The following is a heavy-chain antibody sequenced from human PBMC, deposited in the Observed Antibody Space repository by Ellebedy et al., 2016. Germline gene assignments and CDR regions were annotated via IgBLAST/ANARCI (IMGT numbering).Heavy chain of an antibody. V-gene: IGHV3-23*01. CDR3: AKGGGGDYYGMDV. Sequence: GESLKISXAASGFTFSSYAMSWVRQAPGKGLEWFSAISGSGGSTYYADSVKGRFTISRDNSKNTLYLQMNSLRAEDTAVYYSAKGGGGDYYGMDVWGQGTTVTVSS. CDR2: ISGSGGST. J-gene: IGHJ6*02. CDR1: GFTFSSYA. D-gene: IGHD2-21*01.